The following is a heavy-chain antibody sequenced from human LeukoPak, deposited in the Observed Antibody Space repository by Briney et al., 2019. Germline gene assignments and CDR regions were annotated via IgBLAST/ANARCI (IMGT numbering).Heavy chain of an antibody. D-gene: IGHD3-22*01. CDR1: GFTFTTYA. CDR3: AEYYYYDSSGYQQYYSDY. J-gene: IGHJ4*02. Sequence: GGSLRLSCAASGFTFTTYAMSWVRQAPGKGLERVSGISNSGGSTYYADSVKGRFTISRDNSKNTLYLQMNSLRAEDTAVYYCAEYYYYDSSGYQQYYSDYWGQGTLVTVSS. V-gene: IGHV3-23*01. CDR2: ISNSGGST.